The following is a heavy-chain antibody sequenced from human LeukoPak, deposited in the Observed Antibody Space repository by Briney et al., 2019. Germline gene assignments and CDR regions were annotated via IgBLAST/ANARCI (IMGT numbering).Heavy chain of an antibody. CDR1: GFTFDDYA. D-gene: IGHD2-8*01. CDR3: ARDAPLIESYYYYMDV. J-gene: IGHJ6*03. V-gene: IGHV3-9*01. CDR2: ISWDSASV. Sequence: PGGSLRLSCAASGFTFDDYAMHWVRQAPGKGLEWVSGISWDSASVAYADSVKGGFTISRDNAKNSLYLQMNSLRAEDTAVYYCARDAPLIESYYYYMDVWGKGTTVTVSS.